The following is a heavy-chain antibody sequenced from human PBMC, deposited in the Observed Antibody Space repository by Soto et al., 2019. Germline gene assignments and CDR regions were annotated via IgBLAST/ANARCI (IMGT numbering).Heavy chain of an antibody. V-gene: IGHV4-59*08. CDR3: ARRGYDYGDGRHYYYMDV. J-gene: IGHJ6*03. Sequence: SETLSLTCTVSGGSISSYYWSWIRQPPGKGLEWIGYIYYSGSTNYNPSLKSRVTISVDTSKNQFSLKLSSVTAADTAVYYCARRGYDYGDGRHYYYMDVWGKGTTVTVSS. D-gene: IGHD4-17*01. CDR1: GGSISSYY. CDR2: IYYSGST.